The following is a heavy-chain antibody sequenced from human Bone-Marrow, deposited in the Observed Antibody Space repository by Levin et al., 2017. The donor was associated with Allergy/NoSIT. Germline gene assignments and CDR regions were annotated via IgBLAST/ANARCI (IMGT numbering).Heavy chain of an antibody. CDR3: ARGRDIVVVPAAMPAWFDP. Sequence: SGGSLRLSCAASGFTFSSYEMNWVRQAPGKGLEWVSYISSSGSTIYYADSVKGRFTISRDNAKNSLYLQMNSLRAEDTAVYYCARGRDIVVVPAAMPAWFDPWGQGTLVTVSS. CDR2: ISSSGSTI. J-gene: IGHJ5*02. V-gene: IGHV3-48*03. D-gene: IGHD2-2*01. CDR1: GFTFSSYE.